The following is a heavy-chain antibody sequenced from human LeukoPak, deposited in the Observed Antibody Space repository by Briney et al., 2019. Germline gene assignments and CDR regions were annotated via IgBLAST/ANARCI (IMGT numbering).Heavy chain of an antibody. J-gene: IGHJ4*02. D-gene: IGHD4-23*01. CDR1: GFTFSNAW. Sequence: GGSLRLSCAASGFTFSNAWMSWVRQAPGKGLEWVGRIKSKTDGGTTDYAAPVKGRFTISRDDSKNTLYLQMNSLRPQDTAVYYCARGARKGDDYGGFFDYWGQGTLVTVSS. V-gene: IGHV3-15*01. CDR2: IKSKTDGGTT. CDR3: ARGARKGDDYGGFFDY.